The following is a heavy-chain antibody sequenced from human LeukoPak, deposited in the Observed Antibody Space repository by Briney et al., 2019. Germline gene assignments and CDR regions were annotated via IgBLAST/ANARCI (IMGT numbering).Heavy chain of an antibody. D-gene: IGHD6-13*01. CDR3: ARDQAAGLFDY. CDR1: GGSISSYY. CDR2: IYTSGST. V-gene: IGHV4-4*07. J-gene: IGHJ4*02. Sequence: SETLSLTCTVSGGSISSYYWSWIRQPAGKGLEWIGRIYTSGSTNYNPSLKSRVTMSVDTSKNQFSPKLNSVTAAGTAVYYCARDQAAGLFDYWGQGTLVTVSS.